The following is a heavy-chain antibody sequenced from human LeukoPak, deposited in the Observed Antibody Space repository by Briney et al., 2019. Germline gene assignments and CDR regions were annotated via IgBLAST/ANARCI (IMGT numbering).Heavy chain of an antibody. CDR3: AKGESHPKYYFDY. V-gene: IGHV3-21*04. D-gene: IGHD3-10*01. CDR1: GFTFRSYT. J-gene: IGHJ4*02. CDR2: ISSNSAYL. Sequence: GGSLRLSCAASGFTFRSYTMNWVRQAPGRGLEWVSSISSNSAYLYYADSLRGRFTISRDNAKNSLSLQMNSLRAEDTAVYYCAKGESHPKYYFDYWGQGTLVTVSS.